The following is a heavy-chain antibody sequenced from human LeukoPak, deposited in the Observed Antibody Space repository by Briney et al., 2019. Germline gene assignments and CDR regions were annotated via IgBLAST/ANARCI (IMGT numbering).Heavy chain of an antibody. CDR1: GYTFTSYG. CDR3: ATFYHSHPGIAAAALDY. D-gene: IGHD6-13*01. CDR2: ISAYNGNT. J-gene: IGHJ4*02. V-gene: IGHV1-18*01. Sequence: ASVMVSCKASGYTFTSYGISWVRQGPGQGLEWMGWISAYNGNTNYAQKLQGRVTMTTDTSTSTAYMELSSLRSEDTAVYYCATFYHSHPGIAAAALDYWGQGTLVTVSS.